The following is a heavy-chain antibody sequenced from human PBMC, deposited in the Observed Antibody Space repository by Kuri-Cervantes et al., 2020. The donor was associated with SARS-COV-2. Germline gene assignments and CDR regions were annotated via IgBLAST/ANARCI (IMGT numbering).Heavy chain of an antibody. CDR3: ARVDGSWYFHY. CDR1: GGSISSSSYY. Sequence: SETLSLTCTVSGGSISSSSYYWGWIRQPPGRGLEWIGSIYYSGSTYYNPSLKSRVTISVDTSKNQFSLKLSSVTAADTAVYYCARVDGSWYFHYWGQGTLVTVSS. V-gene: IGHV4-39*07. CDR2: IYYSGST. D-gene: IGHD6-13*01. J-gene: IGHJ4*02.